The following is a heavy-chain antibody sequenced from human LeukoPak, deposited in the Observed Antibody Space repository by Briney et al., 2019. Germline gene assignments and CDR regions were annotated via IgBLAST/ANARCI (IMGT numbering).Heavy chain of an antibody. V-gene: IGHV6-1*01. D-gene: IGHD5-12*01. CDR3: AKGYSMSY. Sequence: SQTLSLTCAISGDSVSNTTTAWNWIRQSPSRGLEWLGRTYYRSKWYHEYAISVRSRIIINSDTSKNQFSLHLNSVTPDDTAVYYCAKGYSMSYWGQGTLVTVSS. J-gene: IGHJ4*02. CDR2: TYYRSKWYH. CDR1: GDSVSNTTTA.